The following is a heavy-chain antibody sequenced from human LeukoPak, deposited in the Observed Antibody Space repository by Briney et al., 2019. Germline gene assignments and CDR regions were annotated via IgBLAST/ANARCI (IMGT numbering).Heavy chain of an antibody. CDR2: INPNSGGT. Sequence: VASVKVSCKASGYTFTGYYMHWVRQAPGQGLEGMGWINPNSGGTDYAQKFQGRVTMTRDTSISTAYMELSRLRSDDTAVYYCAREGLRWLQSRQTFDYWGQGTLVTVSS. CDR3: AREGLRWLQSRQTFDY. V-gene: IGHV1-2*02. D-gene: IGHD5-24*01. CDR1: GYTFTGYY. J-gene: IGHJ4*02.